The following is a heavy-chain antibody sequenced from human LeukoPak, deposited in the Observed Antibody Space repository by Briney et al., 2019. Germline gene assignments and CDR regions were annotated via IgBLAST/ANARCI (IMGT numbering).Heavy chain of an antibody. CDR1: GFTFSSYG. V-gene: IGHV3-30*03. CDR2: ISYDGSNK. CDR3: ASYGDYEGYWFDP. Sequence: PGGSLRLSCAASGFTFSSYGMHWVRQAPGKGLEWVAVISYDGSNKYYADSVKGRFTISRDNSKNTLYLQMNSLRAEDTAVYYCASYGDYEGYWFDPWGQGTLVSVSS. J-gene: IGHJ5*02. D-gene: IGHD4-17*01.